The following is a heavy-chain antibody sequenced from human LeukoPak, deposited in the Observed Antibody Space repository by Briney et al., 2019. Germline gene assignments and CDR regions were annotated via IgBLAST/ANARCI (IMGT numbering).Heavy chain of an antibody. Sequence: SETLSLTCTVSGVSISSSNSYWGWIRQPPGKGLEGIVSIYYSGNTYYNASLKSQVSISIDTSKNQLSLRLTSVTAADTAVYYCARQTGSGLFILPGGQGTLVTVSS. J-gene: IGHJ4*02. CDR1: GVSISSSNSY. CDR3: ARQTGSGLFILP. CDR2: IYYSGNT. V-gene: IGHV4-39*01. D-gene: IGHD3/OR15-3a*01.